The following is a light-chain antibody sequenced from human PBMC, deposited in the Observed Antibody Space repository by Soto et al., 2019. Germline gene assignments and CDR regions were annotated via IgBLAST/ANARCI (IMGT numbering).Light chain of an antibody. J-gene: IGLJ2*01. CDR2: HDS. Sequence: SYELTQPPSVSVAPGQTARITCGGNNIGSKSVHWYQQKAGQAPVVVVFHDSDRPSDIPERFSGSKYGTTATLTISRVEAGDEADYYCQVWDRSSDVIFGGGTQLTVL. CDR3: QVWDRSSDVI. CDR1: NIGSKS. V-gene: IGLV3-21*02.